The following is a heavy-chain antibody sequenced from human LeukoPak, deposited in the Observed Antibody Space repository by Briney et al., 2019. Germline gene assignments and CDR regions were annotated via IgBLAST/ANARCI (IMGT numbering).Heavy chain of an antibody. CDR3: ARGPIVGASQYDYFDY. Sequence: ASVKVSCKASVYTFTGYYMHWVRQAPGQGLEWMGWINPNSGGTNYAQKFQGRVTMTRDTSISTAYMELSRLRSDDTAVYYCARGPIVGASQYDYFDYWGQGTLVTVSS. CDR2: INPNSGGT. CDR1: VYTFTGYY. D-gene: IGHD1-26*01. V-gene: IGHV1-2*02. J-gene: IGHJ4*02.